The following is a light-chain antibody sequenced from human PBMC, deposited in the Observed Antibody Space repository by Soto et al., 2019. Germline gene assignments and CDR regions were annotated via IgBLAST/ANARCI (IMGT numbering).Light chain of an antibody. CDR1: QSVTSSY. CDR3: QQYGSSPWT. Sequence: LTQSPGTLSLSPGERATLSCRASQSVTSSYLTWYQQKPGQAPRPLIYGASSRATGIPDRFSGSGSGTDFTLTISRLEPEDFAVYYCQQYGSSPWTFGQGTKVEIK. CDR2: GAS. V-gene: IGKV3-20*01. J-gene: IGKJ1*01.